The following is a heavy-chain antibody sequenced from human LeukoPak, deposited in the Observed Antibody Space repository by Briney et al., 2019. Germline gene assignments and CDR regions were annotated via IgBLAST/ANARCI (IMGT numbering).Heavy chain of an antibody. CDR3: ARDSFGNYAAY. V-gene: IGHV3-11*04. CDR2: ISSSGSTI. CDR1: GFTFSDYY. D-gene: IGHD1-7*01. Sequence: GGSLRLSCAASGFTFSDYYMSWIRQAPGKGLERVSYISSSGSTIYYADSVKGRFTISRDNAKNTLYVQMNSLRAEDTAVYYCARDSFGNYAAYWGQGTLVTVSS. J-gene: IGHJ4*02.